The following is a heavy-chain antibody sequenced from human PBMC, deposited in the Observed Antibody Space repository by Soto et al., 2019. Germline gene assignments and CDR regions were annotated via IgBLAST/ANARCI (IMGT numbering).Heavy chain of an antibody. CDR1: CFPFNSYA. Sequence: ASLSVFLAASCFPFNSYAMSWVRPAPGKGLEWVSAISGSGGSTYYADSVKGRFTISRDNSKNTLYLQMNSLRAEDTAVYYCAKDTYDSSGYYYVGAFDIWGQGITVTVSS. V-gene: IGHV3-23*01. CDR2: ISGSGGST. CDR3: AKDTYDSSGYYYVGAFDI. D-gene: IGHD3-22*01. J-gene: IGHJ3*02.